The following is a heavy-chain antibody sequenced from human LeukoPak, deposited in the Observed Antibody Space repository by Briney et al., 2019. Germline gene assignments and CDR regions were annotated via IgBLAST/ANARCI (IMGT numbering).Heavy chain of an antibody. D-gene: IGHD4/OR15-4a*01. J-gene: IGHJ5*02. V-gene: IGHV3-21*01. CDR2: ISSGSDYI. CDR1: GFTFSSST. CDR3: MRIPNSANFPNWFDP. Sequence: PGESLRLSCAASGFTFSSSTMNWVRRAPGKGLEWVSSISSGSDYIYYADSVKGRFTISRDNPKNSLYLQMNSLRAEDTAAYYCMRIPNSANFPNWFDPWGQGTLVTVSS.